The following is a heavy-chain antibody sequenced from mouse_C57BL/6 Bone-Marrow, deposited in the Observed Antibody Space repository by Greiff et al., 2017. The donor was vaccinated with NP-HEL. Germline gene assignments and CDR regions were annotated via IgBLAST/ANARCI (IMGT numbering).Heavy chain of an antibody. CDR2: ISDGGSYT. CDR1: GFTFSSYA. V-gene: IGHV5-4*01. CDR3: AREVDIYYDFPPFAY. Sequence: EVKLVESGGGLVKPGGSLKLSCAASGFTFSSYAMSWVRQTPEKRLEWVATISDGGSYTYYPDNVKGRFTISRDNSKNNLYLQMSHLKSEDTAMYYCAREVDIYYDFPPFAYWGQGTLVTVSA. J-gene: IGHJ3*01. D-gene: IGHD2-4*01.